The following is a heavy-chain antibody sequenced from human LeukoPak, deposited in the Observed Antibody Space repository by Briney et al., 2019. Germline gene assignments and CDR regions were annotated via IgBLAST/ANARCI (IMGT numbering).Heavy chain of an antibody. D-gene: IGHD3-10*01. CDR3: ASSLYGSGSYYEYYFDY. V-gene: IGHV3-30-3*01. J-gene: IGHJ4*02. Sequence: PGGSLRLSCAASGFTFSSYAMHWVRQAPGKGLEWVAVISYDGSNKYYADSVKGRFTISRDNSKSTLYLQMNSLRAEDTAVYYCASSLYGSGSYYEYYFDYWGQGTLVTVSS. CDR1: GFTFSSYA. CDR2: ISYDGSNK.